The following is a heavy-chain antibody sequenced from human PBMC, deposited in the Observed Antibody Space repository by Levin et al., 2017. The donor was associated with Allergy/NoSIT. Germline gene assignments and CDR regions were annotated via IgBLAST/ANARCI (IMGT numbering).Heavy chain of an antibody. V-gene: IGHV3-7*01. D-gene: IGHD3-22*01. J-gene: IGHJ5*02. CDR1: GFTFSSYW. CDR2: IKQDGSEK. CDR3: ARYTGGYSLASFDP. Sequence: GESLKISCAASGFTFSSYWMSWVRQAPGKGLEWVVNIKQDGSEKYYVDSVKGRFTISRDNAKNSLYLQMNSLRAEDTAVYYCARYTGGYSLASFDPWGQGTLVTVSS.